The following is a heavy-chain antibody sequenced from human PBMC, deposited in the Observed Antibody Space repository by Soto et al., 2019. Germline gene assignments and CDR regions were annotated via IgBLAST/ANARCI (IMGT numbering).Heavy chain of an antibody. CDR2: IIPILGIA. Sequence: QVQLVHSGAEVKKPGSSVKVSCKASGGTFSSYTISWVRQAPGQGLEWMGRIIPILGIANYAQKFQGRVTITADKSTSTAYMELSSLRSEDTAVYYCARDQKDVSGWHTYFDYWGQGTLVTVSS. CDR3: ARDQKDVSGWHTYFDY. CDR1: GGTFSSYT. J-gene: IGHJ4*02. D-gene: IGHD6-19*01. V-gene: IGHV1-69*04.